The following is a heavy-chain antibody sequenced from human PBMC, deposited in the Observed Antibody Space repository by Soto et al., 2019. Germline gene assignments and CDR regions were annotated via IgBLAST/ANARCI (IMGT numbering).Heavy chain of an antibody. J-gene: IGHJ4*02. D-gene: IGHD3-16*02. CDR1: GYTFTSYG. CDR3: ARVGDFGYYDYVWGNYRYADFDY. CDR2: ISAYNGNT. Sequence: QVQLVQSGAEVKKPGASVKVSCKASGYTFTSYGISWVRQAPGQGLEGMGWISAYNGNTKYAQKLQGRITMTTDTSTSTAYMELRSLRSDDTAVYYCARVGDFGYYDYVWGNYRYADFDYWGQGTLVTISS. V-gene: IGHV1-18*01.